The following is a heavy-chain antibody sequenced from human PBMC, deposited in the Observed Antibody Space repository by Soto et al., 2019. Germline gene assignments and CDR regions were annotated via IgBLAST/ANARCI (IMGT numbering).Heavy chain of an antibody. CDR1: GYTFTSYG. Sequence: QVQLVQSGAEVKKPGASVKVSCKASGYTFTSYGISWVRQAPGQGLEWMGWISAYNGNTNYAQKLQGRVTMTTDTXXXXXXXXXXXXXXXXXAVXXXXXGXWFDDYWGQGTLVTVSS. D-gene: IGHD3-10*01. CDR3: XXGXWFDDY. CDR2: ISAYNGNT. V-gene: IGHV1-18*01. J-gene: IGHJ4*02.